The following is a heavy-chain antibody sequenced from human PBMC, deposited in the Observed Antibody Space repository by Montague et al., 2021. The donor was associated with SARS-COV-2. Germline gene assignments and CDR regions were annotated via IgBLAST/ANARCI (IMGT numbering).Heavy chain of an antibody. J-gene: IGHJ4*02. CDR2: IYYSGST. CDR3: ARLPDLLLWFGEALDY. Sequence: SETLSLTCTVSGGSISSYYWGWIRQPPGKGLEWIGSIYYSGSTYYNPSLKSRVTISVDTSKNQFSLKLSSVTAADTAVYYCARLPDLLLWFGEALDYWGQGTLVTVSS. D-gene: IGHD3-10*01. V-gene: IGHV4-39*01. CDR1: GGSISSYY.